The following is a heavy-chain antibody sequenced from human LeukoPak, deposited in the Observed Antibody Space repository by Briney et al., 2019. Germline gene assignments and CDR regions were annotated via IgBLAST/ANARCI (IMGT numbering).Heavy chain of an antibody. CDR1: EFTFRSHV. CDR3: AREGSSHDAFHI. Sequence: GGSLRLSCAASEFTFRSHVMSWVRQAPGKGLEWISAIVGSGSTTHYADSVKGRFTISRDNSKNTLYLQMNSLRADDTALYYCAREGSSHDAFHIWGQGTVVTVSS. J-gene: IGHJ3*02. CDR2: IVGSGSTT. V-gene: IGHV3-23*01. D-gene: IGHD3-10*01.